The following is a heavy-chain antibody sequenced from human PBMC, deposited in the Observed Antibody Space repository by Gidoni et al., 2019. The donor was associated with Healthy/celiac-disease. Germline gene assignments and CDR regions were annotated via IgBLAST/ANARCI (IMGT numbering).Heavy chain of an antibody. CDR1: GYTFTGYY. CDR3: ARDRGEVVVVPAAMVGYYYYYYMDV. J-gene: IGHJ6*03. D-gene: IGHD2-2*01. CDR2: INPNSGGT. Sequence: QVQLVQSGAEVKKPGASVKVSCKASGYTFTGYYMHWVRQAPGQGLEWMGWINPNSGGTNYAQKFQGRVTMTRDTSISTAYMELSRLRSDDTAVYYCARDRGEVVVVPAAMVGYYYYYYMDVWGKGTTVTVSS. V-gene: IGHV1-2*02.